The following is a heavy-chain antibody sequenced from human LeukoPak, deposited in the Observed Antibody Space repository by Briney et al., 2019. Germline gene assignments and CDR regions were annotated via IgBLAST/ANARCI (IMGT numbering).Heavy chain of an antibody. Sequence: GGSLRLSCAASGFTVSNNYMSFVRQAPGKGLEWVSVIYSGGGAYYADSVKGRFTISRDNSKNTLYLQMNSLRAEDTAVYYCARNPYDSSGYYSFFDFWGQGTLVTVSS. V-gene: IGHV3-53*01. CDR1: GFTVSNNY. CDR2: IYSGGGA. D-gene: IGHD3-22*01. J-gene: IGHJ4*02. CDR3: ARNPYDSSGYYSFFDF.